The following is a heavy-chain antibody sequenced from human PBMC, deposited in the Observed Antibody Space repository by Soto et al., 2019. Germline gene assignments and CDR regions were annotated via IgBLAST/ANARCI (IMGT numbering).Heavy chain of an antibody. J-gene: IGHJ4*02. CDR3: AKTPPRTATLDY. Sequence: GGSLRLSCAASGFTFSSYAMHWVRQAPGKGLEWVAVISYDGSNKYYADSVKGRFTISRDNSKTLYLQMNSLRAEDTAVYYCAKTPPRTATLDYWGQGTLVTVSS. CDR1: GFTFSSYA. D-gene: IGHD1-26*01. CDR2: ISYDGSNK. V-gene: IGHV3-30-3*01.